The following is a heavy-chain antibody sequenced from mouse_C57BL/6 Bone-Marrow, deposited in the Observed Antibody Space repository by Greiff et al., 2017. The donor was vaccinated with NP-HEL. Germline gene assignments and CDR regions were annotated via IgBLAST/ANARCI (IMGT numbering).Heavy chain of an antibody. CDR3: ARSDGSSYYFDY. D-gene: IGHD1-1*01. CDR2: INPGSGGT. CDR1: GYAFTNYL. Sequence: VQLVESGAELVRPGTSVKVSCKASGYAFTNYLIEWVKQRPGQGLEWIGVINPGSGGTNYNEKFKGKATLTADKSSSTAYMQLSSLTSEDSAVYFCARSDGSSYYFDYWGQGTTLTVSS. J-gene: IGHJ2*01. V-gene: IGHV1-54*01.